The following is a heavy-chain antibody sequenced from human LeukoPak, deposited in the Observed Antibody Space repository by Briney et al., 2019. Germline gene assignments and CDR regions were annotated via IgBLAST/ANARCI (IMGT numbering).Heavy chain of an antibody. J-gene: IGHJ5*02. V-gene: IGHV4-31*03. Sequence: PSETLPLTCTVSGGSISSGGYYWSWIRQHPGKGLEWIGYIYYSGSTYYNPSLKSRVTISVDTSKNQFSLKLSSVTAADTAVYYCARVVGATTAVWFDPWGQGTLVTVSS. D-gene: IGHD1-26*01. CDR1: GGSISSGGYY. CDR2: IYYSGST. CDR3: ARVVGATTAVWFDP.